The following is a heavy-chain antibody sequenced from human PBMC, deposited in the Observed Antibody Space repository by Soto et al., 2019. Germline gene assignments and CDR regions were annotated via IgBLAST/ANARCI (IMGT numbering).Heavy chain of an antibody. J-gene: IGHJ6*02. CDR1: GYIFVNYG. CDR2: ISPYTGNT. Sequence: QVQLVRSGDEVKKLGASVKVSCKASGYIFVNYGIAWVRQAPGQGLEWMGWISPYTGNTHSATKVQGRLTMTTDTSTSTAYKDLGSLTSDDTAVYYCVMVDNYVTPTPQDVWGQGTTVTVSS. D-gene: IGHD3-16*01. CDR3: VMVDNYVTPTPQDV. V-gene: IGHV1-18*01.